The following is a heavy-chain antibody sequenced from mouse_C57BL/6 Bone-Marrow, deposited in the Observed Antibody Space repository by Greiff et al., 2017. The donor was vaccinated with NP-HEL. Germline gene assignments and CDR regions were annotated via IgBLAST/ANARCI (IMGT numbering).Heavy chain of an antibody. V-gene: IGHV1-81*01. CDR2: IYPRRGNT. D-gene: IGHD1-1*01. J-gene: IGHJ1*03. CDR1: GYTFTSYG. CDR3: ARPYYYGSSWYFDV. Sequence: QVQLQQSGAELARPGASVKLSCKASGYTFTSYGISWVKQRTGQGLEWIGEIYPRRGNTYYNEKFKGKATLTADKSSSTAYMELRSLTSEDSAVYFCARPYYYGSSWYFDVWGTGTTVTVSS.